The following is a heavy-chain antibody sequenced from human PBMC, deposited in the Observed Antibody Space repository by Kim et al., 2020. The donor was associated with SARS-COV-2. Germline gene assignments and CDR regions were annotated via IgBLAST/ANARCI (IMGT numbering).Heavy chain of an antibody. D-gene: IGHD3-10*01. CDR2: ISGSGGST. Sequence: GGSLRLSCAASGFTFSSYAMSWVRQAPGKGLEWVSAISGSGGSTYYADSVKGRFTISRDNSKNTLYLQMNSLRAEDTAVYYCAKGPITMVRGVIIKSFDYWGQGTLVTVSS. V-gene: IGHV3-23*01. J-gene: IGHJ4*02. CDR3: AKGPITMVRGVIIKSFDY. CDR1: GFTFSSYA.